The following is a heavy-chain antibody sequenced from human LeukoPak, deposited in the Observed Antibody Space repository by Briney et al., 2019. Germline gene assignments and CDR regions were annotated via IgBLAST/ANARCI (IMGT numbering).Heavy chain of an antibody. CDR3: ARDGGDPNYYYYYYMDV. V-gene: IGHV4-4*07. CDR2: IYTSGST. D-gene: IGHD2-21*02. CDR1: GGSFSGYY. Sequence: PSETLSLTCAVCGGSFSGYYWSWIRQPAGKGLEWIGRIYTSGSTNCNPSLTSRVTISVDTSKNQFSLKLSSVTAADTAVYYCARDGGDPNYYYYYYMDVWGKGTTVTVSS. J-gene: IGHJ6*03.